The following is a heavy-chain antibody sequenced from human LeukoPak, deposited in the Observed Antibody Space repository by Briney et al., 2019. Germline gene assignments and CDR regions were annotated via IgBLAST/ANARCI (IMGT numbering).Heavy chain of an antibody. CDR2: INTDGSRT. CDR1: GFTFSSYW. D-gene: IGHD3-22*01. V-gene: IGHV3-74*01. CDR3: ARDKVYYYDSSGYSYYWYFDL. Sequence: PGGSLRLSCAASGFTFSSYWMHWVRQAPGKGLVWVSRINTDGSRTYYADSVKGRFTISRDNSKNTLYLQMNSLRAEDTAVYYCARDKVYYYDSSGYSYYWYFDLWGRGTLVTVSS. J-gene: IGHJ2*01.